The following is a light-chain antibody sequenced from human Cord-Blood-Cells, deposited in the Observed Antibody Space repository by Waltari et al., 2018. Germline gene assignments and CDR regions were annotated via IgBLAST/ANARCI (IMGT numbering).Light chain of an antibody. Sequence: DIQMTQSPSSLSASVGARVTITCRASQSISSYLNWYQQKPGKAPELLIYAASSLQSGVPSRFSGSGSGTDFTLTISSLQPEDFATYYCQQSYSTPPTFGQGTKVEIK. CDR1: QSISSY. CDR3: QQSYSTPPT. J-gene: IGKJ1*01. CDR2: AAS. V-gene: IGKV1-39*01.